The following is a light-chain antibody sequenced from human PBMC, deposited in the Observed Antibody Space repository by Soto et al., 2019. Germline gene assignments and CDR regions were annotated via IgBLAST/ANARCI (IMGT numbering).Light chain of an antibody. CDR1: HSVGTN. V-gene: IGKV3-15*01. J-gene: IGKJ1*01. Sequence: IVMTHSPATLSLSAGEIATLSFRASHSVGTNLAWYQQKPGQAPRLLIYTAVTRATGLPARFSASGSGTEFTLTLSSLQPEDFAVYYCQQYTTWPRTFGQGTKVDIK. CDR2: TAV. CDR3: QQYTTWPRT.